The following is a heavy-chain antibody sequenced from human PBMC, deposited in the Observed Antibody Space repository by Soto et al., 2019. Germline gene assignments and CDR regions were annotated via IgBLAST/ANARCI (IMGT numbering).Heavy chain of an antibody. Sequence: QVQLVQSGAEVTKPGASVKVSCKTSGFSLSSDGINWVRRAPGQALEWLGWISPSYDSINYAQKFQGRVTLTTDTSTSTAYMELRSLRSDDTAVYYCARSEVPAAMGGWFDPWGQGTLVTVSS. J-gene: IGHJ5*02. CDR3: ARSEVPAAMGGWFDP. V-gene: IGHV1-18*01. D-gene: IGHD2-2*01. CDR2: ISPSYDSI. CDR1: GFSLSSDG.